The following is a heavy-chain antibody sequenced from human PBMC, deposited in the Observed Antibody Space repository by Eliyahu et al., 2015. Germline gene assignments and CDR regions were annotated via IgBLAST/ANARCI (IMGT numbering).Heavy chain of an antibody. D-gene: IGHD3-22*01. CDR2: IGWNXAGR. CDR3: VKDVESNYYDSSGFLNYFDY. V-gene: IGHV3-9*01. Sequence: EVQLVESGGGLVQPGRSLRLSCAASGXXFXDFAMXGVRQAPGRGLGWVSGIGWNXAGRGYADSVKGRFTISRDNARNSXYLQLDSLGPEDTALYYCVKDVESNYYDSSGFLNYFDYWGQGTLVTVSS. J-gene: IGHJ4*02. CDR1: GXXFXDFA.